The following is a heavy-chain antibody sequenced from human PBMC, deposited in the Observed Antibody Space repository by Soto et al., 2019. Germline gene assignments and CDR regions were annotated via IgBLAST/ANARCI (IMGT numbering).Heavy chain of an antibody. V-gene: IGHV3-21*01. D-gene: IGHD2-2*01. CDR2: TSSSSSYI. J-gene: IGHJ6*02. CDR1: GFTFSSYS. Sequence: PGGSLRLSCAASGFTFSSYSMNWVRQAPGKGLEWVSSTSSSSSYIYYADSVKGRFTISRDNAKNSLYLQMNSLRAEDTAVYYCARGRYCSSTSCFTGDYYYYYYGMDVWGQGTTVTVSS. CDR3: ARGRYCSSTSCFTGDYYYYYYGMDV.